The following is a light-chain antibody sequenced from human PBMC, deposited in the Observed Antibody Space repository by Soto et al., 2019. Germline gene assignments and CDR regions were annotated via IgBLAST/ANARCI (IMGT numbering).Light chain of an antibody. CDR3: QQYNSYPLT. J-gene: IGKJ5*01. Sequence: DIQMTQSPSTLSASVGDRVTITCRASQSISTLLSWYQQKPGRAPTLLIYKASTLQSGGPSKFSGIGSGTEFSLTLSSLQPDDSATSYCQQYNSYPLTFGQGTRLDI. CDR2: KAS. CDR1: QSISTL. V-gene: IGKV1-5*03.